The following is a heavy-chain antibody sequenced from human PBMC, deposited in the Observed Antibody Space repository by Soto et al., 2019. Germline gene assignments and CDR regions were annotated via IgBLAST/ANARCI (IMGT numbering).Heavy chain of an antibody. CDR1: GGTFSSYA. CDR2: IIPIFGTA. D-gene: IGHD2-21*02. CDR3: ARGQPCGGDCHDAFDI. V-gene: IGHV1-69*12. Sequence: QVQLVQSGAEVKKPGSSVKVSCKASGGTFSSYAISWVRQAPGQGLEWMGGIIPIFGTANYAQKFQGRVTITADDPTSTAYMELSSLRSEDTAVYYCARGQPCGGDCHDAFDIWGQGTMVTVSS. J-gene: IGHJ3*02.